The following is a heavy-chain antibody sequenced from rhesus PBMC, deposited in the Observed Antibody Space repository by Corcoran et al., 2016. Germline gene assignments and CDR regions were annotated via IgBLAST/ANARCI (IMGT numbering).Heavy chain of an antibody. D-gene: IGHD6-43*01. CDR3: AREGIYSSSSYFDY. CDR2: IYGRGGSN. V-gene: IGHV4-160*01. Sequence: QVQLQESGPGLVKPSETLSLTCTVSGGSISDSYYWSWIRQPPGKGLEWMGRIYGRGGSNNYNPSLKSRVTISRDTSKNQFSLKLSAVTAADTAVYYCAREGIYSSSSYFDYWGQGVLVTVSS. CDR1: GGSISDSYY. J-gene: IGHJ4*01.